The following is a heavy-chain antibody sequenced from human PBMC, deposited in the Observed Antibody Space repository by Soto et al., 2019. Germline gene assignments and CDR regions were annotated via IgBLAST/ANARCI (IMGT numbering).Heavy chain of an antibody. CDR2: INHSGST. D-gene: IGHD3-10*01. Sequence: SETLSLTCAVYGGSFIGFYWSWIRQPPGKGLEWIGEINHSGSTNYNPSLKSRVTISVDTSKNQFSLKLSSVTAADTAVYYCARIGSGKPIYYFDYWGQGTLVTVSS. CDR3: ARIGSGKPIYYFDY. V-gene: IGHV4-34*01. CDR1: GGSFIGFY. J-gene: IGHJ4*02.